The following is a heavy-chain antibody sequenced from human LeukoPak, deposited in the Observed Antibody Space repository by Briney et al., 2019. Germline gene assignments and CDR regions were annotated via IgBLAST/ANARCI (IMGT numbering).Heavy chain of an antibody. CDR1: GFTFSSYA. D-gene: IGHD3-3*01. J-gene: IGHJ6*03. CDR3: ARALLHQYYDFWSGYRYYMDV. CDR2: ISYDESDK. Sequence: GGSLRLSCAASGFTFSSYAMHWVRQAPGKGLEWVALISYDESDKYYADSVKGRFTISRDNSKNTLYLQMNSLRAEDTAVYYCARALLHQYYDFWSGYRYYMDVWGKGTTVTVSS. V-gene: IGHV3-30*03.